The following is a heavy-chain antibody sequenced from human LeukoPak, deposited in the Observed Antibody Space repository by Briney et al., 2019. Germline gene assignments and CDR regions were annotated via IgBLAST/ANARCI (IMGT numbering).Heavy chain of an antibody. D-gene: IGHD3-22*01. CDR3: ARAPSEIGGYYPEYFRH. Sequence: GGSLRLSCAASGFTFSTFGMHWVRQAPGKGLEWVAFIRYDGTIDHYADSVKGRFTISRDNAKNTVSLQMNSLRAEDTGVYYCARAPSEIGGYYPEYFRHWGQGTLVIVSS. V-gene: IGHV3-30*02. J-gene: IGHJ1*01. CDR2: IRYDGTID. CDR1: GFTFSTFG.